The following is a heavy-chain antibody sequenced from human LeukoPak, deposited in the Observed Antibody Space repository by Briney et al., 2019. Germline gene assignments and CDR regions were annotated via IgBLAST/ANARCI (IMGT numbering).Heavy chain of an antibody. D-gene: IGHD2-2*01. Sequence: GSLRLSCAASGFTFSDYYMSWIRQAPGKGLEWVSYISSSGSTIYYADSVKGRFTISRDNAKNSLYLQMNSLRAEDTAVYYCARGAVVPAARYYFDYWGQGTLVTVSS. J-gene: IGHJ4*02. V-gene: IGHV3-11*01. CDR3: ARGAVVPAARYYFDY. CDR1: GFTFSDYY. CDR2: ISSSGSTI.